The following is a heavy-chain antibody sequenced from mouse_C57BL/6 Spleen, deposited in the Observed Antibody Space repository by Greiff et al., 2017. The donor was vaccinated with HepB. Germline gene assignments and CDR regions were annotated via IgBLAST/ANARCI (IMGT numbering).Heavy chain of an antibody. Sequence: EVQLQQSGAELVRPGASVKLSCTASGFNIKDDYMHWVKQRPEQGLEWIGWIDPENGDTEYASKFQGKATITADTSSNTAYLQLSSLTSEDTAVYYCTPHYYGSSYRFAYWGQGTLVTVSA. J-gene: IGHJ3*01. CDR3: TPHYYGSSYRFAY. V-gene: IGHV14-4*01. CDR2: IDPENGDT. D-gene: IGHD1-1*01. CDR1: GFNIKDDY.